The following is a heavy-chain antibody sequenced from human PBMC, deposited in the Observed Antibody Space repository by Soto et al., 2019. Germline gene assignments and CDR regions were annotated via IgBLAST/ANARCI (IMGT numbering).Heavy chain of an antibody. CDR3: ARESGSRTILACFDY. CDR1: GGTFSSYT. Sequence: QVQLVQSGAEVKKPGSSVKVSCKASGGTFSSYTISWVRQAPGQGLEWMGRIIPILGIANYAQKFQGRVTIIADKSTSTAYMDLSSLRSEDTAVYYCARESGSRTILACFDYWGQGTLVTVSS. CDR2: IIPILGIA. V-gene: IGHV1-69*02. J-gene: IGHJ4*02. D-gene: IGHD1-26*01.